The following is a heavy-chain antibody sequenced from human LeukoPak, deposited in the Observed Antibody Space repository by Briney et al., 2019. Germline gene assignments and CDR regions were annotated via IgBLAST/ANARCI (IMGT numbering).Heavy chain of an antibody. J-gene: IGHJ4*02. CDR2: IKQDGSEK. CDR1: GFTFSSYW. CDR3: ARDPGRRITMVRGHFDY. D-gene: IGHD3-10*01. Sequence: PGGSLRLSCAASGFTFSSYWMSWVRQAPGKGLEWVANIKQDGSEKYYVDSVKGRFTISRDNAKNSLYLQMNSLRAEDTAVYYCARDPGRRITMVRGHFDYWGQGTLVTVSS. V-gene: IGHV3-7*01.